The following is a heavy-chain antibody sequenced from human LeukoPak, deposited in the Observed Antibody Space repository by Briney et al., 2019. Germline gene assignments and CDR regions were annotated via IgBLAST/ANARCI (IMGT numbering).Heavy chain of an antibody. CDR1: GYTLTELS. D-gene: IGHD6-19*01. Sequence: GASVTVSCKVSGYTLTELSMHWVRQAPGKGLEWMGGFDPEDGETIYAQKFQGRVTMTEDTSTDTAYMELSSLRSEDTAVYYCATVIRYSSGWYERWTVRFDPWGQGTLVTVSS. CDR3: ATVIRYSSGWYERWTVRFDP. J-gene: IGHJ5*02. V-gene: IGHV1-24*01. CDR2: FDPEDGET.